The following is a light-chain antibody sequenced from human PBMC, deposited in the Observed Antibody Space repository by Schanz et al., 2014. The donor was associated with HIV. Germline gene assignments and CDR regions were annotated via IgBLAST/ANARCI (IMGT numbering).Light chain of an antibody. CDR3: AAWDDILNGPV. CDR2: NSD. Sequence: QFVLTQPPSASGTPGQRVTISCSGSSSNIGSHAVSWYQVFPGTAPKLLIYNSDQRPSGVSVRFSGSKSGSSASLAISGLQSEAEAEYYCAAWDDILNGPVFGGGTKLTVL. CDR1: SSNIGSHA. V-gene: IGLV1-44*01. J-gene: IGLJ3*02.